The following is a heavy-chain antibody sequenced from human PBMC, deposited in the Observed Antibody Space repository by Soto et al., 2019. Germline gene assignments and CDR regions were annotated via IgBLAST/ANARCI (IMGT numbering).Heavy chain of an antibody. CDR3: ARGQSGDPLDY. J-gene: IGHJ4*02. CDR2: IYYSGST. V-gene: IGHV4-31*03. D-gene: IGHD1-26*01. Sequence: SETLSLTCTVSGGSISSGGYYWSWIRQHPGKGLEWIGYIYYSGSTYYNPSLKSRVTISVDTSRNQFSLKLSSVTAADTAVYYCARGQSGDPLDYWRQGTLVTVSS. CDR1: GGSISSGGYY.